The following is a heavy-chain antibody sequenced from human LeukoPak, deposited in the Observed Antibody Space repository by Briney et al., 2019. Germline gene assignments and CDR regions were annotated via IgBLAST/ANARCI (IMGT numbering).Heavy chain of an antibody. V-gene: IGHV4-59*01. Sequence: SETLSLTCTVSGGSISSYYWSWIRQPPGKGLEWIGYIYYSGSTSYNPSLKSRVTISVDTSKNQFSLKLSSVTAADTAVYYCAREVVGATTFLDYWGQGTLVTVSS. D-gene: IGHD1-26*01. CDR3: AREVVGATTFLDY. J-gene: IGHJ4*02. CDR2: IYYSGST. CDR1: GGSISSYY.